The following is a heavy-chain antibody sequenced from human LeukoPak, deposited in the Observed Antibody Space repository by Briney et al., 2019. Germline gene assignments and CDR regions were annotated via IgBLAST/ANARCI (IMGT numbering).Heavy chain of an antibody. D-gene: IGHD3-16*01. CDR3: ARTSPTSHFDF. J-gene: IGHJ4*02. CDR1: GFTFTTYW. V-gene: IGHV3-74*01. Sequence: PGGSLRLSCAASGFTFTTYWMHRVRQAPGKGLVWVSRINGDGSSSNYADSVKGRFTISRDNARNTLYLQMNSLRAEDTALYYCARTSPTSHFDFWGQGTLVTVSS. CDR2: INGDGSSS.